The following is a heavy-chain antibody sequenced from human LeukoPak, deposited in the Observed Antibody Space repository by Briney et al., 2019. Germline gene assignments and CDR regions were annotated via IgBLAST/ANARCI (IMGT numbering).Heavy chain of an antibody. D-gene: IGHD4-23*01. CDR3: ASSDYRGTSHWHFGI. CDR2: IYYTGSN. Sequence: SETLSLTCTVSSGSIYSGNYYWNWIRQPPGKGLEWIGYIYYTGSNYYNLSLSSRVSMSVDTSRNQFSLRLSSVTAADTAVYYCASSDYRGTSHWHFGIWGQGTLVTVSS. J-gene: IGHJ4*02. CDR1: SGSIYSGNYY. V-gene: IGHV4-30-4*01.